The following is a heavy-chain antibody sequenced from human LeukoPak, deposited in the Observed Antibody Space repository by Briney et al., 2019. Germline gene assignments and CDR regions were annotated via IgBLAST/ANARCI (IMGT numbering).Heavy chain of an antibody. Sequence: GGSLRLSCAASGFTFSNDGMSWVRQAPGKGLEWVGGIKRKTDGGTTDYAAPVKGRFTISRDDSKNTLYLQMNSLKTEHTAVYYGTTNLPYGAGFYIWGQGKMVTVSS. V-gene: IGHV3-15*01. CDR3: TTNLPYGAGFYI. D-gene: IGHD4/OR15-4a*01. J-gene: IGHJ3*02. CDR2: IKRKTDGGTT. CDR1: GFTFSNDG.